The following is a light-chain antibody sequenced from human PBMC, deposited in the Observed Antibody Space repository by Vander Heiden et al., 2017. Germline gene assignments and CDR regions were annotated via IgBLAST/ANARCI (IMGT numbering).Light chain of an antibody. V-gene: IGKV4-1*01. J-gene: IGKJ4*01. CDR2: WAS. Sequence: DIVMTQSPDSLAVSLGERATINCKSSQSVLYSSNDKNYLAWYQQKPGQPPKVLIYWASARESGVPDRFSGSGSGTDFTLTISSLQAEDVAVYYCLQDYNPVLTFGGGTMVEIK. CDR3: LQDYNPVLT. CDR1: QSVLYSSNDKNY.